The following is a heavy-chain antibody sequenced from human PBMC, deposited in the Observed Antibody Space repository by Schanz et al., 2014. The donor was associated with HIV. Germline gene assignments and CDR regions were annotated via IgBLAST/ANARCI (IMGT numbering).Heavy chain of an antibody. J-gene: IGHJ4*02. CDR2: IKQDGGEK. Sequence: VQLVESGGGVVQPGASLRLSCAASGFTFRNYGMHWVRQAPGKGLEWVASIKQDGGEKHYVASVKGRFTISRDNVKNSLYLQMSSLRAEDTAVYYCARDSGPGSYWGQGTLVTVSS. CDR3: ARDSGPGSY. D-gene: IGHD3-10*01. V-gene: IGHV3-7*01. CDR1: GFTFRNYG.